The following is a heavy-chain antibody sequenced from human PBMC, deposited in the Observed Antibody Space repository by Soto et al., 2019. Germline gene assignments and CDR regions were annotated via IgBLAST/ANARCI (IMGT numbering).Heavy chain of an antibody. CDR1: GGSFSGYY. D-gene: IGHD6-6*01. V-gene: IGHV4-34*01. CDR3: ARNYRRGVEYSSSSVGGVAFDY. Sequence: QVQLQQWGAGLLKPSETLSLTCAVYGGSFSGYYWSWIRQPPGKGLEWIGEINHSGSTNYNPSLTSRVTISVDTSKNQFSLKLSSVTAADTALYYCARNYRRGVEYSSSSVGGVAFDYWGQGTLVTVSS. J-gene: IGHJ4*02. CDR2: INHSGST.